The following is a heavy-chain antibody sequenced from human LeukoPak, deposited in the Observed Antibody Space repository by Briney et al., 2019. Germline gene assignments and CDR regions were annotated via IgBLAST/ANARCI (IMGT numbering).Heavy chain of an antibody. J-gene: IGHJ4*02. V-gene: IGHV1-2*02. CDR3: ARVDTSVVPAAMLEVYFDY. CDR2: INPNSGGT. D-gene: IGHD2-2*01. Sequence: ASVKVSCKASGYTFTGYYMHWVRQAPGQGLEWMGWINPNSGGTNYAQKFQGRVTMTRDTSISTAYMELSRLRSDDTAVYYCARVDTSVVPAAMLEVYFDYWGQGTLVTVSS. CDR1: GYTFTGYY.